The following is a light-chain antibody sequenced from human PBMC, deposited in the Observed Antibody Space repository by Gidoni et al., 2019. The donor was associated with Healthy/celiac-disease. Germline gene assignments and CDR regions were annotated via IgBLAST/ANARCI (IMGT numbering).Light chain of an antibody. CDR3: QQYNSYPL. Sequence: DIQMTQSPSTLSASVGDRVTITCRASQSISSWLAWYQQKPGKAPKLLIYKASSLESGVPSRVSGSGSGTEFTLTISSLQPDDFATYYCQQYNSYPLFGQGTKLEIK. J-gene: IGKJ2*01. CDR2: KAS. CDR1: QSISSW. V-gene: IGKV1-5*03.